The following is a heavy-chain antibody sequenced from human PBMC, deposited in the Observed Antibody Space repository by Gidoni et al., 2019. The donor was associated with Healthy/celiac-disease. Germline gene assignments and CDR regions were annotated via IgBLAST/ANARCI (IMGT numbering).Heavy chain of an antibody. D-gene: IGHD2-21*02. CDR2: ISSSSSYI. V-gene: IGHV3-21*01. CDR1: AFPFSRYS. Sequence: VQLVESGGGLVKPGGSLRLSWAASAFPFSRYSMNWVRQAPGKGLEGVSSISSSSSYIYYADAVKGRFTISRVNAKNSLYLQMNSLRAEDTAVYYCARGDCGGDCLGAFDIWGQGTMVTVSS. CDR3: ARGDCGGDCLGAFDI. J-gene: IGHJ3*02.